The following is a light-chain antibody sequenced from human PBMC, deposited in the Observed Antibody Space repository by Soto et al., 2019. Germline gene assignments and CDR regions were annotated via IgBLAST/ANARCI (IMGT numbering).Light chain of an antibody. CDR2: AAS. J-gene: IGKJ5*01. Sequence: DIQMTQSPFSLSASVGDRVTITCRASQSIGTFLNWYQLKPGKAPKLLMYAASTLQRGVPSRFSGSGSGTDFTLTISSLQTEDFATYYCQRNYSPPPITFGQGTRLEIK. V-gene: IGKV1-39*01. CDR1: QSIGTF. CDR3: QRNYSPPPIT.